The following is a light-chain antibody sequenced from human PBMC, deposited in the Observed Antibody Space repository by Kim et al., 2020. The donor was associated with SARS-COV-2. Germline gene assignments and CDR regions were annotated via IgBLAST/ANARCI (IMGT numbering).Light chain of an antibody. J-gene: IGKJ2*01. CDR2: VAS. CDR1: QYIGKY. CDR3: QQSYNTPYT. Sequence: DIQMTQSPSSLSASVGDRVTITCRASQYIGKYLNWYQHKPGTAPKLLIYVASSLQSGVTPRFSGSGSGTDFTLTISSLQPVDSATYYCQQSYNTPYTFGQGTKLEI. V-gene: IGKV1-39*01.